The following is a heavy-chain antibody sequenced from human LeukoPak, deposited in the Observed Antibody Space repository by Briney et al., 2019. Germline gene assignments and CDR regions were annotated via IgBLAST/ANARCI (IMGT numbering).Heavy chain of an antibody. CDR2: ISSSSYI. Sequence: PAGSLTPSCAASGFTFSSYSMNWVRQAPGKGLEWVLSISSSSYIYYADSVKGRFTISRDNAKNSLYLQMNSLRAEDTAVYYSAREDYGSGSVDYWGQGTLVT. CDR3: AREDYGSGSVDY. J-gene: IGHJ4*02. V-gene: IGHV3-21*01. CDR1: GFTFSSYS. D-gene: IGHD3-10*01.